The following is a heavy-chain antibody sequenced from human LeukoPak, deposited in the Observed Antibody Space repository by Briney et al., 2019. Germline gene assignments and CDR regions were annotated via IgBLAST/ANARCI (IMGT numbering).Heavy chain of an antibody. D-gene: IGHD3-10*01. J-gene: IGHJ4*02. CDR1: GFTFSSYS. CDR3: ARSRDGFYFDY. V-gene: IGHV3-30*04. CDR2: ISSDGSNK. Sequence: GGSLRLSCAASGFTFSSYSMHWVRQAPGKGLEWVAVISSDGSNKYYADSVKGRFTISRDNAKDSLYLQMNSLRADDTAVYYCARSRDGFYFDYWGQGTLVTVSS.